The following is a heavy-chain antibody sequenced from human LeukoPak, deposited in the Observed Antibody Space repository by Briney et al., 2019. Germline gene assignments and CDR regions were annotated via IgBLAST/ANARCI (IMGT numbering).Heavy chain of an antibody. CDR1: GFTFSSYE. CDR2: ISSSGSTI. V-gene: IGHV3-48*03. CDR3: VRDRGYSSY. J-gene: IGHJ4*02. D-gene: IGHD2-15*01. Sequence: GGSLRLSCAASGFTFSSYEMNWVRQAPGKGLEWVSYISSSGSTIYYADSVKGRFTISRDNAKNSLYLQMNSLRAEDTAVYYCVRDRGYSSYWGQGTLVTVSS.